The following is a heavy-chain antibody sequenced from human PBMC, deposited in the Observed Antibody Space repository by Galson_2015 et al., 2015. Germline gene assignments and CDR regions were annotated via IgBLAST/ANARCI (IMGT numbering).Heavy chain of an antibody. V-gene: IGHV3-48*03. CDR3: GREGDYALTVDY. D-gene: IGHD4-17*01. J-gene: IGHJ4*02. Sequence: SLRLSCAASGFTFSSYDMNWVRQAPGKGLEWVSYISSSGSTIYYADSVKGRFTISRDNAKNSLYLQMNSLRAEDTAVYYCGREGDYALTVDYWGQGTLVTVSS. CDR2: ISSSGSTI. CDR1: GFTFSSYD.